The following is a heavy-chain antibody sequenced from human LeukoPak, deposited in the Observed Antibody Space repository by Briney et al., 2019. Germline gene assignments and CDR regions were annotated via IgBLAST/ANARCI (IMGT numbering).Heavy chain of an antibody. V-gene: IGHV4-39*01. J-gene: IGHJ6*02. CDR3: ARTTSYGMDV. CDR1: GGSISSSSDY. D-gene: IGHD1-14*01. Sequence: KPSETLSLTCTVSGGSISSSSDYCGWIRQPPGKGLEWIGSIYYSGSTYYNPSLKSRVTISVDTSKNPFSLKLSSVTAADTAVYYCARTTSYGMDVWGQGTTVTVSS. CDR2: IYYSGST.